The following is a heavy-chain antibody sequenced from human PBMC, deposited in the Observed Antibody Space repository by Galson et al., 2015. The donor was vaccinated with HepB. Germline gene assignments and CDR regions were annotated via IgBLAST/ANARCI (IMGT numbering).Heavy chain of an antibody. V-gene: IGHV1-3*01. Sequence: SVKVSCKASGYTFTSYAMHWVRQAPGQRLEWMGWINAGNGNTKYSQKFQGTVTITRDTSASTASMEPSSLRSEDTAVYYCAKVSLGYSSSHYYYYYYMDVWGKGTTVTVSS. D-gene: IGHD6-13*01. CDR2: INAGNGNT. J-gene: IGHJ6*03. CDR3: AKVSLGYSSSHYYYYYYMDV. CDR1: GYTFTSYA.